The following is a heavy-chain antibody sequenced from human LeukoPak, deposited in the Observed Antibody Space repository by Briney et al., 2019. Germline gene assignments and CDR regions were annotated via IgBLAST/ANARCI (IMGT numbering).Heavy chain of an antibody. Sequence: WETLTLTCVVSGHSISSGYHWGWIRQPPGKGLEWIGSIHHSGSTYYNPSLKSRVTISVDTSKNNFSLKLSSVTAADTAVYYCARVNWICDYWGQGTLVTVSS. CDR3: ARVNWICDY. J-gene: IGHJ4*02. CDR2: IHHSGST. D-gene: IGHD1-20*01. CDR1: GHSISSGYH. V-gene: IGHV4-38-2*01.